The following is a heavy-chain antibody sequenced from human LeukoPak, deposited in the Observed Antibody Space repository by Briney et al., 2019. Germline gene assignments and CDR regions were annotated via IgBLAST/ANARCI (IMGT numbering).Heavy chain of an antibody. CDR3: ASSTYYDFRSGPGNYNWFDP. J-gene: IGHJ5*02. V-gene: IGHV4-59*01. CDR2: IYYSGST. CDR1: GGSISSYY. D-gene: IGHD3-3*01. Sequence: SETLSLTCTVSGGSISSYYWSWIRQPPGKGLEWIGYIYYSGSTNYNPSLKSRVTISVDTSKNQFSLKLSSVTAADTAVYYCASSTYYDFRSGPGNYNWFDPWGQGTLVTVSS.